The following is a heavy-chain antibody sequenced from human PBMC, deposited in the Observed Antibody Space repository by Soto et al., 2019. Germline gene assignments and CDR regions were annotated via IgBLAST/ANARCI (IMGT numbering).Heavy chain of an antibody. J-gene: IGHJ4*02. V-gene: IGHV3-23*01. Sequence: GGSLRLSCAASGFTFSSYAMSWVRQAPGKGLEWVSAISGSGGSTYYADSVKGRFTISRDNSKNTLYLQMNSLRAEDTAVYYCAKVPPPNYYDSSGYYYVVDYWGQGTLVTV. D-gene: IGHD3-22*01. CDR1: GFTFSSYA. CDR2: ISGSGGST. CDR3: AKVPPPNYYDSSGYYYVVDY.